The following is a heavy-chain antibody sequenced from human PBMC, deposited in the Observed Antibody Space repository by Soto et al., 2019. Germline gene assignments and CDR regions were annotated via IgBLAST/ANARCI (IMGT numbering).Heavy chain of an antibody. CDR3: ARGGKLGGDLDV. Sequence: QAQLVQSGAEVKKPGSSVKVSCKASGGTFNRETFSWVRQATGQGLQWMGRIIPVLDLADYAQKFEGRVTITADTSTTTVYLDLSGLGSDATAVYYCARGGKLGGDLDVWGKGTPVIVSS. D-gene: IGHD3-10*01. J-gene: IGHJ6*04. CDR1: GGTFNRET. CDR2: IIPVLDLA. V-gene: IGHV1-69*02.